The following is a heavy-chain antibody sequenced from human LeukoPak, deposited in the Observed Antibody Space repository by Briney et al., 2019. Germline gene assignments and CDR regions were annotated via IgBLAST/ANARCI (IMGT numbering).Heavy chain of an antibody. D-gene: IGHD3-9*01. Sequence: SETLSLTCTVSGGSISSYYWSWIRQPPGKGLEWIGYIYYSGSTNYNPSLKSRVTISVDTSKNQFSLKLSSVTAADTAVYYCARVDENYYYYYYMDVWGKGTTVTVSS. CDR3: ARVDENYYYYYYMDV. CDR2: IYYSGST. V-gene: IGHV4-59*01. J-gene: IGHJ6*03. CDR1: GGSISSYY.